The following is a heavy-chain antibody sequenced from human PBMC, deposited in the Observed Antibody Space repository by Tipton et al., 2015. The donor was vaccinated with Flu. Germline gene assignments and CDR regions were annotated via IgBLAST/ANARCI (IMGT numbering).Heavy chain of an antibody. CDR1: GGSFSGYY. CDR2: INHSGST. CDR3: ARQGGYYDILTGYYYFDY. J-gene: IGHJ4*02. D-gene: IGHD3-9*01. V-gene: IGHV4-34*01. Sequence: TLSLTCAVYGGSFSGYYWSWIRQPPGKGLEWIGEINHSGSTNYNPSLKSRVTISVDTSKNQFSLKLSSVTAADTAVYYCARQGGYYDILTGYYYFDYWGQGTLVTVSS.